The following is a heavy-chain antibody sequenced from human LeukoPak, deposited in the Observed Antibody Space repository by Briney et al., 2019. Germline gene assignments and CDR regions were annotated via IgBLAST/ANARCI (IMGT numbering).Heavy chain of an antibody. V-gene: IGHV3-48*01. CDR3: VRQGWVQLSLFDY. D-gene: IGHD5-24*01. CDR1: GFPFGIYS. J-gene: IGHJ4*02. CDR2: ITSSSDTI. Sequence: PGESLRLSCAASGFPFGIYSMNWVRQAPGKGLEWISYITSSSDTIYYADSVKGRFTISRDNAKNSLYLQMNSLRVEDTAVYYCVRQGWVQLSLFDYWGQGTLVTVSS.